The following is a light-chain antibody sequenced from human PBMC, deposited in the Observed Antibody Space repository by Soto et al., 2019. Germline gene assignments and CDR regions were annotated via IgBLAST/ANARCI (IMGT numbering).Light chain of an antibody. CDR2: VAS. CDR3: PQYETFSGT. V-gene: IGKV1-5*01. J-gene: IGKJ1*01. Sequence: DKQMTQSRSAVSRSVGETGTVSCRSSQCVSGWLAWYLQKPGEAPKLLIYVASALPRGVPSRFSGSGSGTKFTLTIARLQPDDFATYYCPQYETFSGTFGPGTKVDIK. CDR1: QCVSGW.